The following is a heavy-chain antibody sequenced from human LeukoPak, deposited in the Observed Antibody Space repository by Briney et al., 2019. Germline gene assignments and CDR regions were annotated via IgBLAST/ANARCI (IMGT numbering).Heavy chain of an antibody. J-gene: IGHJ4*02. CDR2: IIPIFGTA. CDR1: GGTFISYA. Sequence: SVKVSCKASGGTFISYAISWLRQAPGQGLEWMGRIIPIFGTANYAQKFQGRVTNTTDEFTSTAYMELSSVRSEDTAVYYCARVNTRGYSYGWIDYRGQGTLVTVAS. V-gene: IGHV1-69*05. D-gene: IGHD5-18*01. CDR3: ARVNTRGYSYGWIDY.